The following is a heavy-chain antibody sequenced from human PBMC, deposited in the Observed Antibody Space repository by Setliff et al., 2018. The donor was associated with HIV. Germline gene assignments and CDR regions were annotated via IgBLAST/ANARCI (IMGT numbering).Heavy chain of an antibody. CDR1: GVSISSQY. V-gene: IGHV4-59*11. D-gene: IGHD2-2*01. CDR3: TRGKSMPTLIT. J-gene: IGHJ4*02. CDR2: VYYSVNY. Sequence: LSLTCAVSGVSISSQYWSWIRQPPGKGLEWIGFVYYSVNYNYNPSLKSRVSISVDTSKNQVSLRLTSVTAADTAVYYCTRGKSMPTLITWGLGTLVTVSS.